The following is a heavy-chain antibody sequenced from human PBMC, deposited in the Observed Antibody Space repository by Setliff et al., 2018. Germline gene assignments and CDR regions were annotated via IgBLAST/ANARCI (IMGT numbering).Heavy chain of an antibody. CDR1: GYTFSNYG. CDR3: ARDRATVVAPPTSTLFDP. Sequence: ASVKVSCKASGYTFSNYGISWVRQAPGQGLEWMGWISAHNGYIVYAQKLQGRVTMTTDTSANTAYVELRSLRSDDTAVYYCARDRATVVAPPTSTLFDPWGQGTLVTVSS. V-gene: IGHV1-18*01. CDR2: ISAHNGYI. J-gene: IGHJ5*02. D-gene: IGHD2-2*01.